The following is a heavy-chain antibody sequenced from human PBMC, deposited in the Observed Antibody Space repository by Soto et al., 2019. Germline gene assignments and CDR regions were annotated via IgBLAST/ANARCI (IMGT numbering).Heavy chain of an antibody. CDR3: ARSGTIWTTGNYYYYYGMDV. Sequence: QVQLQESGPGLVKPSGTLSLTCAVSGGSISSSNWWSWVRQPPGKGLEWIGEIYHSGSTNYNPSLKSRVTISVDKSKNQFSLKLSSVTAADTAVYYCARSGTIWTTGNYYYYYGMDVWGQGTTVTVSS. V-gene: IGHV4-4*02. CDR2: IYHSGST. J-gene: IGHJ6*02. CDR1: GGSISSSNW. D-gene: IGHD1-1*01.